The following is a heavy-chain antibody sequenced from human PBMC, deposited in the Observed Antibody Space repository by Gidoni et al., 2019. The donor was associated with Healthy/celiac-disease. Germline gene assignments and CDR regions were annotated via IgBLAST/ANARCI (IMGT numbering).Heavy chain of an antibody. CDR2: ISGDGGST. Sequence: EVQLVESGGGVVQPGGSLRLSCSASGFPFADYAMHWVRQAPGKGLEWVSLISGDGGSTYYADSVKGRFTISRDNSKNSLYLQMNSLRTEDTALYYCAKAPGSYDFWSGSDYWGQGTLVTVSS. V-gene: IGHV3-43*02. J-gene: IGHJ4*02. CDR3: AKAPGSYDFWSGSDY. D-gene: IGHD3-3*01. CDR1: GFPFADYA.